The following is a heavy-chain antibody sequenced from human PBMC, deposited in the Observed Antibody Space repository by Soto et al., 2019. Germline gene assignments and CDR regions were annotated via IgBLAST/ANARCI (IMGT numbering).Heavy chain of an antibody. J-gene: IGHJ6*02. D-gene: IGHD2-2*01. CDR1: GFTFIDYA. Sequence: GGSLRLSCAASGFTFIDYAMSWVRQAPGKGLEWVSTISTAGHSTFSADSVKGRFTISRDNSKNTLYLQMNSLRPEDTALYYCAKDSDQLLFDYYYYGMDVWGQGTTVTVSS. CDR3: AKDSDQLLFDYYYYGMDV. CDR2: ISTAGHST. V-gene: IGHV3-23*01.